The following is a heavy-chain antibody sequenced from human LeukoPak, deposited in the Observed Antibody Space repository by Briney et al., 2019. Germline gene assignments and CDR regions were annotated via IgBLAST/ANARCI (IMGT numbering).Heavy chain of an antibody. D-gene: IGHD3-22*01. J-gene: IGHJ4*02. CDR3: ARVSYYDSSGYYFLSYVDY. Sequence: GGSLRLSCAASGFIFSSYWMYWVRQAPGKGLVWVAHINSDGSNTNYADSVKGRFTISRDNAENKVYLQMNSLGAEDTAVYYCARVSYYDSSGYYFLSYVDYWGQGTLVTVSS. CDR2: INSDGSNT. CDR1: GFIFSSYW. V-gene: IGHV3-74*01.